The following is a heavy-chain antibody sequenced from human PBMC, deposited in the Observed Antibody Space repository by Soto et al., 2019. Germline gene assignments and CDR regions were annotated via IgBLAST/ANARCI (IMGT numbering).Heavy chain of an antibody. V-gene: IGHV6-1*01. Sequence: SQTLSLTCAISGDSVSSNSAAWNWIMQSPSRGLEWLGRTYYRSRWYNDYAVSVRSRITVNADTSKNQFSLNLMSVASEDTAVYYCAGTSSLQSLYMDVWDKGTTVTVSS. CDR2: TYYRSRWYN. D-gene: IGHD1-1*01. CDR1: GDSVSSNSAA. CDR3: AGTSSLQSLYMDV. J-gene: IGHJ6*03.